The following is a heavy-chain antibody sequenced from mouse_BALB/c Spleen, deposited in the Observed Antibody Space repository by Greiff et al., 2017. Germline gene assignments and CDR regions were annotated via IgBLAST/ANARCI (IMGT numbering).Heavy chain of an antibody. J-gene: IGHJ3*01. D-gene: IGHD1-2*01. V-gene: IGHV2-2*02. Sequence: QVQLQQSGPGLVQPSQSLSITCTVSGFSLTSYGVHWVRQSPGKGLEWLGVIWSGGSTDYNAAFISRLSISKDNSKGQVFFRMNSLQANDTAIYYCARNWGYGYAGFAYWGQGTLVTVSA. CDR3: ARNWGYGYAGFAY. CDR1: GFSLTSYG. CDR2: IWSGGST.